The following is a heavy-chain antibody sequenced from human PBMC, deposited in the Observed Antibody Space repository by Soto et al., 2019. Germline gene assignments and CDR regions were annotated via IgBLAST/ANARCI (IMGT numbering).Heavy chain of an antibody. CDR3: ARDLWGYCGTDCYPLDV. CDR2: MYKTGST. D-gene: IGHD2-21*02. V-gene: IGHV4-59*01. CDR1: GGSISGYY. J-gene: IGHJ6*02. Sequence: PSGTLSLTCTVSGGSISGYYWSWIRQPPGKGLEWIGYMYKTGSTVYNPSFKSRVTISVDTSKNQFSLKLNSVTAADTAVYYCARDLWGYCGTDCYPLDVWGQGTTVTVSS.